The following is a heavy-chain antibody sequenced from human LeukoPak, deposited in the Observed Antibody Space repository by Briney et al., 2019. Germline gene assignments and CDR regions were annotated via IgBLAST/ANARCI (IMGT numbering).Heavy chain of an antibody. CDR3: ARGGNYYDSSGYYQPPSYYYYMDV. CDR1: GFTFSSYE. D-gene: IGHD3-22*01. CDR2: ISSSGSTI. J-gene: IGHJ6*03. V-gene: IGHV3-48*03. Sequence: GGSLRLSCAASGFTFSSYEVNWVRHAPGKGLEWVSYISSSGSTIYYADSVKGRFTISRDNAKNSLYLQMNSLRAEDTAVYYRARGGNYYDSSGYYQPPSYYYYMDVCGKGTTVTVSS.